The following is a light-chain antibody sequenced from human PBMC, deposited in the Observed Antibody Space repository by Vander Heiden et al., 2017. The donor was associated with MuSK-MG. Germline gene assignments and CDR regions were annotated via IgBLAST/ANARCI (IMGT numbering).Light chain of an antibody. Sequence: SYELTQPPSMSVSPGQTATITCSGDKLGDKYACWFQRKTGQSPVLVIYQDKTRPSGIPERFSGSNSGNTATLTISGTQAMDEAAYYCQAWDTSTPVLFGGGTQLTVL. CDR3: QAWDTSTPVL. CDR1: KLGDKY. V-gene: IGLV3-1*01. J-gene: IGLJ2*01. CDR2: QDK.